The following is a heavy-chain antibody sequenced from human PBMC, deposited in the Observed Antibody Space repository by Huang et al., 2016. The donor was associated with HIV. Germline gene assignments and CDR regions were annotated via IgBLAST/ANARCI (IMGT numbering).Heavy chain of an antibody. CDR1: GFTFSSYS. Sequence: EVQLVESGGGLVKPGGSLRLSCEASGFTFSSYSMHWVRLDPGKELTGVSSNSSDMYYIYNADSVKGRFTISRDNAKRSLSLQMNSLRAEDTAVYYCGRGPWTNYYDSGSSEGNFDYWGQGNLVTVSS. J-gene: IGHJ4*02. V-gene: IGHV3-21*02. D-gene: IGHD3-10*01. CDR2: NSSDMYYI. CDR3: GRGPWTNYYDSGSSEGNFDY.